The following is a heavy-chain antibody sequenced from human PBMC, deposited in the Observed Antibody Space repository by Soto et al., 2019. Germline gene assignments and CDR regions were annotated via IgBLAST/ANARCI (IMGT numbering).Heavy chain of an antibody. CDR2: IVVGSGNT. D-gene: IGHD4-17*01. Sequence: SVKVSCKASGFTFTSSAMQWMRQARGQRLEWIGWIVVGSGNTNYAQKFQERVTITRDMSTSTAYMELSSLRSEDTAVYYCAADAHDYGDYISYYHYGMAVSGQGTTVTVSS. V-gene: IGHV1-58*02. CDR1: GFTFTSSA. J-gene: IGHJ6*02. CDR3: AADAHDYGDYISYYHYGMAV.